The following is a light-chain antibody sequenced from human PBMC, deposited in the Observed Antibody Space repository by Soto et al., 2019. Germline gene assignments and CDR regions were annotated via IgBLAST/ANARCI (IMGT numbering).Light chain of an antibody. CDR2: GIS. Sequence: DIQMTQSPSSLSASVGDRVTITRRASQSISSDLNCYQHKPGEAPKLLVYGISNLQSGVPSTFSGSGSGTDFALTISCLQPEDFATYYCQLSNNYPLTFGGGTKVEIK. CDR3: QLSNNYPLT. J-gene: IGKJ4*01. V-gene: IGKV1-39*01. CDR1: QSISSD.